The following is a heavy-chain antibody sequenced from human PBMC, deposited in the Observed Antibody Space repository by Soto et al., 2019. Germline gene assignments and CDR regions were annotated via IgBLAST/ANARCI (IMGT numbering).Heavy chain of an antibody. V-gene: IGHV1-3*01. J-gene: IGHJ6*02. CDR3: ARAEDAGAGYYYGMDV. CDR2: VNAGNGHT. D-gene: IGHD2-15*01. Sequence: QAQLVQSGAEVKKPGASVKVSCKASGYPFSDYPLHWVRQAPGQRLEWMTWVNAGNGHTKYSQKFQGRVHITSDTSASTAYMELSSLTSEDTAVYYCARAEDAGAGYYYGMDVWGQGTTVTVSS. CDR1: GYPFSDYP.